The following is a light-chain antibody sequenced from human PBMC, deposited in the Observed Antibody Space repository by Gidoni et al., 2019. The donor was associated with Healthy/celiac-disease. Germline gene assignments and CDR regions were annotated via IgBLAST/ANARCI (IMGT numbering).Light chain of an antibody. CDR1: QSISSW. V-gene: IGKV1-5*03. J-gene: IGKJ2*03. Sequence: IQLTQSPSTLSASVGDRVTITCRASQSISSWLAWYQQKPGKAPKLLIYKASSLESGVPSRFSGSGSGTEFTLTISSLQPEDFATYYCQQYNSYSYSFGQGTKLEIK. CDR3: QQYNSYSYS. CDR2: KAS.